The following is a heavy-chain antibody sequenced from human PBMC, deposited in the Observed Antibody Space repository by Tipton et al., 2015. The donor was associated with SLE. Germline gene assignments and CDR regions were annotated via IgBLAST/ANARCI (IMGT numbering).Heavy chain of an antibody. J-gene: IGHJ4*02. CDR2: IYHSGST. CDR3: ARHVVVIATGPDSYYFDY. D-gene: IGHD2-21*01. CDR1: GGSISSSNW. V-gene: IGHV4-4*02. Sequence: GSLRLSCAVSGGSISSSNWWSWVRQPPGKGLEWIGEIYHSGSTNYNPSLKSRVTISVDTSKNQFSLKLNSVTAADTAVYYCARHVVVIATGPDSYYFDYWGQGTLVTVSS.